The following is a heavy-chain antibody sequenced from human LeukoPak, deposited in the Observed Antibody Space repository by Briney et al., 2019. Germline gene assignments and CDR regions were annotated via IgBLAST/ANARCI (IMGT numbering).Heavy chain of an antibody. CDR3: AREDSYYYGSGSYPFDY. CDR1: GFTFSDYS. V-gene: IGHV3-21*01. CDR2: ISSSSSYI. J-gene: IGHJ4*02. D-gene: IGHD3-10*01. Sequence: GGSLRLSCAASGFTFSDYSMNWVRQAPGKGLEWVSSISSSSSYIYYADSVKGRFTISRDNARNSLYLQMNSLRAEDTAVYYCAREDSYYYGSGSYPFDYWGQGTLATVSS.